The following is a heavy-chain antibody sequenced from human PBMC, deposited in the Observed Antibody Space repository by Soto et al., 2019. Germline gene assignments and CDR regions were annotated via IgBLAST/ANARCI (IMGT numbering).Heavy chain of an antibody. CDR2: ISSSSSYI. Sequence: GGSLRLSCAASGFTFSSYSMNWVRQAPGEGLEWVSSISSSSSYIYYADSVKGRFTISRDNAKNSLYLQMNSLRAEDTAVYYCARAHTTYYYDSSGYYVPVTFDYWGQGTLVTVAS. J-gene: IGHJ4*02. CDR3: ARAHTTYYYDSSGYYVPVTFDY. D-gene: IGHD3-22*01. CDR1: GFTFSSYS. V-gene: IGHV3-21*01.